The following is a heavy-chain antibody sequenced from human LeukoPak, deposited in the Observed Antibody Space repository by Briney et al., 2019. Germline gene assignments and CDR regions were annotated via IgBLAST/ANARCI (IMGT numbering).Heavy chain of an antibody. Sequence: GGSLRLSCAASGFTFSTYGMHWVRQAPGKGLEWVAVISSDGSNKYYADSVKTRFTISRDNSENTLYLQMNSLRAEDTAVYYCVRPIDYGDNYNFDYWGQGTLVTVSS. CDR1: GFTFSTYG. D-gene: IGHD4-23*01. CDR2: ISSDGSNK. J-gene: IGHJ4*02. CDR3: VRPIDYGDNYNFDY. V-gene: IGHV3-30*03.